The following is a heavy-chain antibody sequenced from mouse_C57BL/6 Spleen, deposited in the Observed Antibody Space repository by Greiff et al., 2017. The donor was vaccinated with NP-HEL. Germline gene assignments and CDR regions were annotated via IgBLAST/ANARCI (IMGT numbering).Heavy chain of an antibody. CDR1: GFSLTSYG. V-gene: IGHV2-2*01. D-gene: IGHD2-3*01. CDR3: ARTPDGYYFYYFDY. Sequence: QVQLKESGPGLVQPSQSLSITCTVSGFSLTSYGVHWVRQSPGKGLEWLGVIWSGGSTDYNAAFISRLSISKDNSKSQVFFKMNSLQADDTAIYYCARTPDGYYFYYFDYWGQGTTLTVSS. J-gene: IGHJ2*01. CDR2: IWSGGST.